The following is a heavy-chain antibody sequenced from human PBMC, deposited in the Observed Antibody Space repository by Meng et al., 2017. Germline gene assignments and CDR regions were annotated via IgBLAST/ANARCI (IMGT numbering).Heavy chain of an antibody. CDR1: GYTFTSYG. J-gene: IGHJ6*02. D-gene: IGHD3-9*01. V-gene: IGHV1-18*04. Sequence: ASVKVSCKASGYTFTSYGISWVRQAPGQGLEWMGWISAYNGNTNYAQTLQGRVTMTTDTSASTAYMELRSLRSDDTAVYYCARDAIRDFDWIYCYYYGMDVWGQGTTVTVSS. CDR3: ARDAIRDFDWIYCYYYGMDV. CDR2: ISAYNGNT.